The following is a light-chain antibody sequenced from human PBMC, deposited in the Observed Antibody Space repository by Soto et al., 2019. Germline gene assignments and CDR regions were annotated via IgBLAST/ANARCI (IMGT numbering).Light chain of an antibody. CDR3: QQSYSSPPWT. J-gene: IGKJ1*01. CDR1: QSISTY. V-gene: IGKV1-39*01. CDR2: HAS. Sequence: DIQMTQSPSSLSASVGDRVTISCRASQSISTYLNWYQQKPGTAPRLLIYHASSVKSGVPPRFSGSGSGRDFTLTISSLRPDDIATYFCQQSYSSPPWTFGQGTKVDIK.